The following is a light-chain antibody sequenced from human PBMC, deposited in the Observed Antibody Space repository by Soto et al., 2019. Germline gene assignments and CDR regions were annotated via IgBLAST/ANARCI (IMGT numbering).Light chain of an antibody. V-gene: IGKV3-20*01. Sequence: EIVLTQSPGTLSLSPGERATLSCRASQSVSSNFLARYQQKPGQAPSLLIYGASSRATGIPDRFSGSGSGTDFTLTISRLEPEDFAVYYCQQYGSSPWTFGQGTKVEIK. CDR1: QSVSSNF. CDR2: GAS. J-gene: IGKJ1*01. CDR3: QQYGSSPWT.